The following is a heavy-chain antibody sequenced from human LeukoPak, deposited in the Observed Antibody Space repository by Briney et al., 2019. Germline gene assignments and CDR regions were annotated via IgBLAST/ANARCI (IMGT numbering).Heavy chain of an antibody. V-gene: IGHV4-59*01. CDR2: IYYSGST. CDR3: ARGRHYYGSGSYDYYYYYMDV. CDR1: GGSISSYY. D-gene: IGHD3-10*01. J-gene: IGHJ6*03. Sequence: SETLSLTCAVSGGSISSYYWSWIRQPPGKGLEWIGYIYYSGSTNYNPSLKSRVTISVDTSKNQFSLKLSSVTAADTAVYYCARGRHYYGSGSYDYYYYYMDVWGKGTTVTISS.